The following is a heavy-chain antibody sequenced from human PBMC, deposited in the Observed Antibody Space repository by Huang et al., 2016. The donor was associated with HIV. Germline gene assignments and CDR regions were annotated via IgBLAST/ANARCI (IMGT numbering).Heavy chain of an antibody. Sequence: QVQLQQWGAGLLKPSETLSLTCAVYGGSFSGYYWSWIRQSPGEGLEWIGEINHSGSTNYNPSRKSRLTISVDTSKNQFSLKLSSVTAADTAVYYCARERMMSWLDDHDAFDIWGQGTMVTVSS. CDR3: ARERMMSWLDDHDAFDI. CDR2: INHSGST. J-gene: IGHJ3*02. CDR1: GGSFSGYY. V-gene: IGHV4-34*01. D-gene: IGHD1-1*01.